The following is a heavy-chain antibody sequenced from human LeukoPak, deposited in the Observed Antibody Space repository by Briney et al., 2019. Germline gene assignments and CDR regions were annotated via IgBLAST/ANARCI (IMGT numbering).Heavy chain of an antibody. CDR2: INHSGST. Sequence: PSETLSLTCAVYGGSFSGYYWSWIRQPPGKGLEWIGEINHSGSTNYNPSLKSRVTISVDTSKNQFSLNLNSVTAADTALYYCARHGGSSGWYHFDYWGQGTLVTVSS. J-gene: IGHJ4*02. V-gene: IGHV4-34*01. CDR3: ARHGGSSGWYHFDY. D-gene: IGHD6-13*01. CDR1: GGSFSGYY.